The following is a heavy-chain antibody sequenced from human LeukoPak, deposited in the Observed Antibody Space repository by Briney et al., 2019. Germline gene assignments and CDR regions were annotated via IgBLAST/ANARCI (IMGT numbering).Heavy chain of an antibody. V-gene: IGHV3-74*01. CDR3: ARDEHYYDSSGYPAPKKYYYYMDV. CDR2: INSDGSST. CDR1: GFTFSSYW. J-gene: IGHJ6*03. D-gene: IGHD3-22*01. Sequence: GGSLRLSCAASGFTFSSYWMHWVRQAPGKGLVWVSRINSDGSSTSYADSVKGRFTSSRDNAKNSLYLQMNSLRAEDTAVYYCARDEHYYDSSGYPAPKKYYYYMDVWGKGTTVTVSS.